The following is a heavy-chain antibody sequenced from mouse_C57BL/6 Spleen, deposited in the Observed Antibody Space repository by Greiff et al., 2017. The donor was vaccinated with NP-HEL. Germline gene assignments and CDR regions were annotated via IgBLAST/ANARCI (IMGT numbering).Heavy chain of an antibody. CDR1: GFTFTDYY. Sequence: VQLKESGGGLVQPGGSLSLSCAASGFTFTDYYMSWVRQPPGKALEWLGFIRNKANGYTTEYSASVKGRFTISRDNSQSILYLQMNALRAEDSATYYCARYDYDKRGFDYWGQGTTLTVSS. CDR3: ARYDYDKRGFDY. CDR2: IRNKANGYTT. J-gene: IGHJ2*01. V-gene: IGHV7-3*01. D-gene: IGHD2-4*01.